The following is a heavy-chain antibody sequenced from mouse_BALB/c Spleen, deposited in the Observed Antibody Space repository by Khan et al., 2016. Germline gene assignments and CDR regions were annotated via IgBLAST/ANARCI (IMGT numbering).Heavy chain of an antibody. Sequence: EVELVESGGGLVKPGGSLKLSCAASGFAFSSYDMSWVRQTPEKRLEWVATISSGGSYTYYPDSVKGRFTISRDNARNTLYLQMSSLRSEDTALYYCARRDYGSSNKGFAYWGQGTLVTVSA. J-gene: IGHJ3*01. V-gene: IGHV5-9*02. CDR3: ARRDYGSSNKGFAY. CDR1: GFAFSSYD. CDR2: ISSGGSYT. D-gene: IGHD1-1*01.